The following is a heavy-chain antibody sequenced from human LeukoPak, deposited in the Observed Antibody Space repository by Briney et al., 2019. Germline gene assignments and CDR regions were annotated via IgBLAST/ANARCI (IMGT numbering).Heavy chain of an antibody. D-gene: IGHD3-3*01. CDR2: IKQDGSEK. CDR3: ARSDYDFWSGYYRPYYYYYMDV. CDR1: GFTFSSYW. V-gene: IGHV3-7*01. Sequence: PGGSLRLSCAASGFTFSSYWMSWVRQAPGKGLEWVANIKQDGSEKYYVDSVKGRFTISRDNAKNSLYLQMNSLRAEDTAVYYCARSDYDFWSGYYRPYYYYYMDVWGKGTTVTVSS. J-gene: IGHJ6*03.